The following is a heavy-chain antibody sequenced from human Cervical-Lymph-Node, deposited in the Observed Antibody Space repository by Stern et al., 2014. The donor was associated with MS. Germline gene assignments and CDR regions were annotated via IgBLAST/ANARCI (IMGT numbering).Heavy chain of an antibody. Sequence: VQLVESGAEVKKPGASVKVSCKAAGYTFTSYGISWVRQAPGQGLEWMGWISAYNGNTNYAQKLQGRVTMTTDTSTSTAYMELRSLRSDDTAVYYCARVSGALRFLEWSLEYWGQGTLVTVSS. CDR1: GYTFTSYG. J-gene: IGHJ4*02. CDR2: ISAYNGNT. D-gene: IGHD3-3*01. CDR3: ARVSGALRFLEWSLEY. V-gene: IGHV1-18*04.